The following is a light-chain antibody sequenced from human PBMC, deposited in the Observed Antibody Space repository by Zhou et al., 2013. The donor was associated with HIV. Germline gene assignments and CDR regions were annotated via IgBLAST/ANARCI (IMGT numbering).Light chain of an antibody. V-gene: IGKV1-9*01. CDR3: QQSYRTPWS. CDR2: SAS. Sequence: DIQLTQSPSFLSASVGDTVTITCRASQDTRGHLAWYQQKSGRPPKLLIYSASKLQSGVPLRFSGGQSGTEFTLTITSLQPEDLATYYCQQSYRTPWSFGQGTKVEIK. J-gene: IGKJ1*01. CDR1: QDTRGH.